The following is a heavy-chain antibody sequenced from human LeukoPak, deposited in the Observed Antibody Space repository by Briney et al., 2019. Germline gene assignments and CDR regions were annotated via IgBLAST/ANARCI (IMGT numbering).Heavy chain of an antibody. CDR1: GYSISSGDY. Sequence: SETLSLTCTVSGYSISSGDYWGWIRQPPGKGLEWIASIHHSGTTYYTPPLKSRVRISLDPSKNQLSLSLRSVTAADTAVYYCGRGWSILRGGDWFDPWGQGTLVTVSS. V-gene: IGHV4-38-2*02. CDR3: GRGWSILRGGDWFDP. CDR2: IHHSGTT. J-gene: IGHJ5*02. D-gene: IGHD3-3*02.